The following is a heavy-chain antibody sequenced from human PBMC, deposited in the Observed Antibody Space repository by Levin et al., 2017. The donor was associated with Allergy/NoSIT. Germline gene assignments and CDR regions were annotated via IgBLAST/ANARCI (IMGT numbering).Heavy chain of an antibody. CDR3: ARDEEVVATSLFDY. CDR2: ISYDGSNK. J-gene: IGHJ4*02. Sequence: GGSLRLSCAASGFTFSSYAMHWVRQAPGKGLEWVAVISYDGSNKYYADSVKGRFTISRDNSKNTLYLQMNSLRAEDTAVYYCARDEEVVATSLFDYWGQGTLVTVSS. CDR1: GFTFSSYA. D-gene: IGHD5-12*01. V-gene: IGHV3-30-3*01.